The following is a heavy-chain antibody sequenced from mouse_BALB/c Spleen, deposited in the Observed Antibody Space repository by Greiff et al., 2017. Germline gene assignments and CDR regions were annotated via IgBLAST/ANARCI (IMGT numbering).Heavy chain of an antibody. V-gene: IGHV5-12-1*01. J-gene: IGHJ4*01. CDR2: ISSGGGST. Sequence: EVKLMESGGGLVKPGGSLTLSCAASGFAFSSYDMSWVRQTPEKRLEWVAYISSGGGSTYYPDTVKGRFTISRDNAKNTLYLQMSSLKSEDTAMYYCANYAMDYWGQGTSVTVSS. CDR1: GFAFSSYD. CDR3: ANYAMDY.